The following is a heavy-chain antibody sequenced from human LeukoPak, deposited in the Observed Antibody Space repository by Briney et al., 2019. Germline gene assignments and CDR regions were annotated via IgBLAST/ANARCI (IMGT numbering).Heavy chain of an antibody. CDR3: AKDRDYYGMDV. CDR1: GFTFDDYA. V-gene: IGHV3-9*01. J-gene: IGHJ6*02. CDR2: ISWNSGSI. Sequence: GGSLRLSCAASGFTFDDYAMHWVRQAPGKGLEWVSGISWNSGSIGYADSVKGRFPISRDNAKNSLYLQMNSLRAEDTALYYCAKDRDYYGMDVWGQGTTVTVSS.